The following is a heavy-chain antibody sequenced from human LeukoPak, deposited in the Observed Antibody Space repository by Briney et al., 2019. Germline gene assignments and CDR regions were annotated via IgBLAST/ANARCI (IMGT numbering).Heavy chain of an antibody. CDR1: GGSITSTNY. V-gene: IGHV4-4*02. J-gene: IGHJ4*02. CDR2: VNLQGST. Sequence: SGTLPLTCGVSGGSITSTNYWTWVRQPPGKGLEWIGEVNLQGSTNYNPSLMGRVAISVDISENHISLQLTSVTAADTAVYYCAREGGPYRPLDYSGQGTLVTVSS. CDR3: AREGGPYRPLDY.